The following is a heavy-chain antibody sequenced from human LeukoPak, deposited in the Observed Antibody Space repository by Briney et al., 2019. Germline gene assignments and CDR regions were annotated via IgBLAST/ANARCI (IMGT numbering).Heavy chain of an antibody. CDR3: ARGAMATTPFFDY. Sequence: SETLSLTCPVSGGSISNYYYWTWIRQPPGKGLEWIGYVYYTGSTNFNPSLKSRVTMSLDTSRNQFSLKLTSLTAADTAVYYCARGAMATTPFFDYWGQGTLVPVSS. CDR1: GGSISNYY. CDR2: VYYTGST. V-gene: IGHV4-59*01. J-gene: IGHJ4*02. D-gene: IGHD5-24*01.